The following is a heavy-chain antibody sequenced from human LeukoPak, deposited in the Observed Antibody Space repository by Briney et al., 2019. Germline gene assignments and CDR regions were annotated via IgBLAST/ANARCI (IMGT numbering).Heavy chain of an antibody. CDR2: INTDGDT. J-gene: IGHJ4*02. D-gene: IGHD7-27*01. Sequence: GGCLRLSCAASGFTFSSYWMHWVRQAPGKGLVWVSRINTDGDTSYADSVKGRFTISRDNAKNTLYLQMNSLRAEDTAVYYCARGNWGKLDYWGQGTLVTVSS. CDR1: GFTFSSYW. CDR3: ARGNWGKLDY. V-gene: IGHV3-74*01.